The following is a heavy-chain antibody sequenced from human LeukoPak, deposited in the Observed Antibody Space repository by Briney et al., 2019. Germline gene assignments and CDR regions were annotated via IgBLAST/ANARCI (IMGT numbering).Heavy chain of an antibody. CDR3: YTAAAGRPGGSDL. CDR1: GFTFSNYG. J-gene: IGHJ5*02. V-gene: IGHV3-30*02. Sequence: TGGSLRLSCAASGFTFSNYGMHWVRQAPGKGLEWVAFIRFDASNKSYTDSVKGRFTISRDNSKNMLFLQMNSLRPEDTAVYYAYTAAAGRPGGSDLWGQGTLVTVSS. D-gene: IGHD6-13*01. CDR2: IRFDASNK.